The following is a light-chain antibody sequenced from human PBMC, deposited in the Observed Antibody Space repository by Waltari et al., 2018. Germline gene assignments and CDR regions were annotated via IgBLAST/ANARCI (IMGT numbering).Light chain of an antibody. CDR2: EVS. J-gene: IGLJ3*02. V-gene: IGLV2-23*02. CDR3: CSYAGSSTPWV. Sequence: QSALTQPASVSGSPGQSITLSCTGTSRDVGNYNFVSWYQHHPGKAPKVMIYEVSKRPTGVSNRFSGSKSGNTASLTISGLQAEDEADYYCCSYAGSSTPWVFGGGTRLTVL. CDR1: SRDVGNYNF.